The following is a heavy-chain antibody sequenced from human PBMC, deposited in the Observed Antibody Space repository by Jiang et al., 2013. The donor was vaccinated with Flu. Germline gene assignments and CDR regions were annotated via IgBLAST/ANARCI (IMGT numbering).Heavy chain of an antibody. V-gene: IGHV4-31*03. J-gene: IGHJ4*02. CDR2: IYNTGST. CDR1: GGSISSGGYY. Sequence: GSGLVKPSQTLSLTCTVSGGSISSGGYYWSWIRQHPGEDLEWIGYIYNTGSTYYNPSLKSRVTISGDTSKNQFSLKLSSVTAADTAVYYCARVIHLWAPFEYWGQGTLVTVSS. CDR3: ARVIHLWAPFEY. D-gene: IGHD5-18*01.